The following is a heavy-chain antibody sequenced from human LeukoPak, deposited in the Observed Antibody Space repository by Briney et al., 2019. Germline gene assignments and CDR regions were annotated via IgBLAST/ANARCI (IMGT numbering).Heavy chain of an antibody. CDR2: XXXXSXTI. CDR3: ARDIVVVVAATYYYYYGLDV. Sequence: PGGSLRLSCAASGFTFSSYSMNWVRQAPGKGLEWVXXXXXXSXTIYYADSVKGRFTISRDNAKNSLYLQMNSLRDEDTAVYYCARDIVVVVAATYYYYYGLDVWGQGTTVTVSS. CDR1: GFTFSSYS. J-gene: IGHJ6*02. V-gene: IGHV3-48*02. D-gene: IGHD2-15*01.